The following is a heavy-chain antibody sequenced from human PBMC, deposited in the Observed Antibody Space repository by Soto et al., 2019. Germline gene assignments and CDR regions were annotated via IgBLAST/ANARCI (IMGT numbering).Heavy chain of an antibody. CDR2: IFDGGSA. Sequence: PSETLSLTCTVSGGTITYYYWSWIRQAPGKGLEWLGYIFDGGSANYNPSLKSRVSFSLDKSQNQLSLKLTSVTGADTAIYYCVRVEGNPTVTGDYYYYAAVDWCQGTEVTVYS. J-gene: IGHJ6*02. CDR3: VRVEGNPTVTGDYYYYAAVD. D-gene: IGHD4-17*01. CDR1: GGTITYYY. V-gene: IGHV4-59*12.